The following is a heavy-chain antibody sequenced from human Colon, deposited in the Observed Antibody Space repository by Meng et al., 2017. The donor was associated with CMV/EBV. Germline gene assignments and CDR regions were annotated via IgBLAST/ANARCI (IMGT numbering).Heavy chain of an antibody. CDR3: ARGRELAY. V-gene: IGHV3-20*04. J-gene: IGHJ4*02. Sequence: GGSLRLSCAASGFTFENYGLSWVRQVPGKGLEWVSAINWNGGSTGYVDSVKGRFTISRDNAKNSAYLQMNSLRAEDTAVYYCARGRELAYWGQGTLVTVSS. CDR1: GFTFENYG. CDR2: INWNGGST. D-gene: IGHD1-26*01.